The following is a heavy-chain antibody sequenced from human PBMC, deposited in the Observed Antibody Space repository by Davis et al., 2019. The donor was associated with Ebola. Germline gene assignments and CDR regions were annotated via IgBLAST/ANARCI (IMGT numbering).Heavy chain of an antibody. Sequence: MPGGSLRLSCTVSGGSISSYYWSWIRQPPGKGLEWIGYIYYSGSTNYNPSLKSRVTISVDTSKNQFSLKLSSVTAADTAVYYCARSGSGWYPGGDYWGQGTLVTVSS. CDR2: IYYSGST. CDR3: ARSGSGWYPGGDY. J-gene: IGHJ4*02. D-gene: IGHD6-19*01. V-gene: IGHV4-59*08. CDR1: GGSISSYY.